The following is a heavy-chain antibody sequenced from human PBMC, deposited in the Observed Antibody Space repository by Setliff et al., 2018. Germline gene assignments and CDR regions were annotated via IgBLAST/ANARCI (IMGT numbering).Heavy chain of an antibody. J-gene: IGHJ4*02. Sequence: PSETLSLTCTVSGGSISSYYWSWIRQPPGKGLEWIGSIYYSGSTNYNPSLKSRVTISVDTSKNQFSLKLSSVTAADTAVYYCARESYYGSGYNYWGQGTLVTVSS. D-gene: IGHD3-10*01. CDR2: IYYSGST. V-gene: IGHV4-59*01. CDR3: ARESYYGSGYNY. CDR1: GGSISSYY.